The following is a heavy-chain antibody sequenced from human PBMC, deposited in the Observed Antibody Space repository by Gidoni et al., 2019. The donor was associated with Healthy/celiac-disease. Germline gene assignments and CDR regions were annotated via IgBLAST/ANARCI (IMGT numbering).Heavy chain of an antibody. V-gene: IGHV1-69*01. CDR3: ARTAERSSGWDGCFDY. Sequence: QVQLVQSGAGVKKPGSSVKVSGTASGGTCSSDALGWVRQAPGPGLEWMGGSIPTVGTANYAQQFQGRVTITADESTSTAYMELSSLRSEDTAVYYCARTAERSSGWDGCFDYWGQGTLVTVSS. D-gene: IGHD6-19*01. CDR2: SIPTVGTA. J-gene: IGHJ4*02. CDR1: GGTCSSDA.